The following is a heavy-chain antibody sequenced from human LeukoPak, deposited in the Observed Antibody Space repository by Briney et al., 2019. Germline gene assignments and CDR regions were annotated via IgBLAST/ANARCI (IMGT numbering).Heavy chain of an antibody. V-gene: IGHV4-39*07. Sequence: SETLSLTCTVSGGSISSSTYYWGWIRQPPGKGLEWIGSIYYSGSTYYNPSLKSRVTISVDTSKNQFSLSLSSVTAADTAVYYCARYHQPGGPNWLDRWGQGTLVTVSS. CDR1: GGSISSSTYY. CDR2: IYYSGST. J-gene: IGHJ5*02. D-gene: IGHD2-15*01. CDR3: ARYHQPGGPNWLDR.